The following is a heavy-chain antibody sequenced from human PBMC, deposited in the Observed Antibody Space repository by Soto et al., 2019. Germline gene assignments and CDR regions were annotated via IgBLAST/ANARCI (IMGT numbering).Heavy chain of an antibody. J-gene: IGHJ4*02. CDR1: GYTLTSFY. Sequence: QVQLVQPGAEGKKPGASVKLSCKASGYTLTSFYIHWVRQAPGQGLEWMGIINPNGGSTNYAHNFQGRVTMTRDTSTSTVYMDLSSLRSEDTAVYYCARGLASGDYWGQGTLVTVSS. V-gene: IGHV1-46*03. CDR3: ARGLASGDY. D-gene: IGHD6-6*01. CDR2: INPNGGST.